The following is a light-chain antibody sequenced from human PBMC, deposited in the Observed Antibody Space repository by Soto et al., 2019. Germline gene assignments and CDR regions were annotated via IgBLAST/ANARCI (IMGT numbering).Light chain of an antibody. Sequence: EIVMTQSPETLSVSAGERATLSCRATQSISSYLAWYQLKPGQAPRLLIYGVSTRATGIPARFSGSGSGTEFTFTISSLQSEDVAVYYCQQYSDWPSITFGQGTRLEIK. CDR1: QSISSY. J-gene: IGKJ5*01. CDR3: QQYSDWPSIT. CDR2: GVS. V-gene: IGKV3-15*01.